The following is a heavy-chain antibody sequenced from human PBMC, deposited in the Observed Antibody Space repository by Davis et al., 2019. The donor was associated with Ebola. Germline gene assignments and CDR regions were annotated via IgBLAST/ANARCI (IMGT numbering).Heavy chain of an antibody. Sequence: GESLKISCAASGFTFSNYAMSWVRQAPGKGLEWVSGISGSGAIIYYADSVKGRFTISRDNSKNTLSLEMNSLRAEDTAVYYCAKGSTPYASGSYYTYFDSWGQGTLVTVSS. J-gene: IGHJ4*02. CDR3: AKGSTPYASGSYYTYFDS. D-gene: IGHD3-10*01. V-gene: IGHV3-23*01. CDR1: GFTFSNYA. CDR2: ISGSGAII.